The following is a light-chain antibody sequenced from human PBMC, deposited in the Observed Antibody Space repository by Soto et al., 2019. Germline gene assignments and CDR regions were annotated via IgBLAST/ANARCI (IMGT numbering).Light chain of an antibody. CDR3: CSYAGSSTSVL. V-gene: IGLV2-23*01. CDR2: EGS. Sequence: QSALTQPASVSGSPGQSITISCTGTSRDVGSYNLVSWYQQHPGKAPKLMIYEGSKRPSGVSNRFSGSKSGNTASLTISGLQAXXXXXXYCCSYAGSSTSVLFGGGTKVTVL. J-gene: IGLJ2*01. CDR1: SRDVGSYNL.